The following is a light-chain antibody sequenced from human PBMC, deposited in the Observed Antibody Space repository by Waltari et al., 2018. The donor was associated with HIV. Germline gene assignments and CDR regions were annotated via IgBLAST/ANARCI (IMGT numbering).Light chain of an antibody. V-gene: IGLV2-14*01. Sequence: QSALTQPASVSGSPGQSITISCTGTNSDVGCYNLVSWYRHHPGKAPLLVMSGVDSRPSWCSDRFSGSNSGNTASRTISTLQAEDEADYYCSSYTNIDTLVFGGGTKLTVL. CDR1: NSDVGCYNL. CDR2: GVD. J-gene: IGLJ3*02. CDR3: SSYTNIDTLV.